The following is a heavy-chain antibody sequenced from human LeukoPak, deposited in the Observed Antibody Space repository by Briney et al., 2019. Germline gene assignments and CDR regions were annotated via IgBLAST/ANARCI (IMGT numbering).Heavy chain of an antibody. D-gene: IGHD3-22*01. CDR3: AKGDGRSAYYPASFDY. CDR2: ISGSGGST. V-gene: IGHV3-23*01. Sequence: GGSLRLSCAASGFTFSSYAMSWVRQSPGKGVEGGWFISGSGGSTYYADSVEGRVTISRDYSKNTLYVQITSQRHEDTAVYYCAKGDGRSAYYPASFDYWGQGTLVTVSS. CDR1: GFTFSSYA. J-gene: IGHJ4*02.